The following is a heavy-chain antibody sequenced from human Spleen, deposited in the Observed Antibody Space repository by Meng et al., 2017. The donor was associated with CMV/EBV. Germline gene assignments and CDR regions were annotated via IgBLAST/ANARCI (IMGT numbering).Heavy chain of an antibody. CDR1: AFTFSNYV. D-gene: IGHD4-23*01. CDR3: ACERFYGGNSGQYYYYGMDV. J-gene: IGHJ6*02. CDR2: ISSSSDNYI. V-gene: IGHV3-21*04. Sequence: GGSLRLSCAASAFTFSNYVMSWVRQAPGKGLEWVSCISSSSDNYIKNADAVKGRFTMSGDNAKKSLYLQMNSLRAEDTAIYYCACERFYGGNSGQYYYYGMDVWGQGTTVTVSS.